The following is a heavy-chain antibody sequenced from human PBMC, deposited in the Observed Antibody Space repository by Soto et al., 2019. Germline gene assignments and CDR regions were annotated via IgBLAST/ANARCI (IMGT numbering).Heavy chain of an antibody. CDR2: ISSSGSDK. CDR3: VRLIGNSWLDF. Sequence: PGGSLRLSCTASGFTFSNYNMNWVRQPPGKGLEWVASISSSGSDKYHADSVKGRFTISRDNARNSLYLQMNSLRAEDTAVYYCVRLIGNSWLDFWGQGTLVTVSS. D-gene: IGHD1-26*01. CDR1: GFTFSNYN. V-gene: IGHV3-21*01. J-gene: IGHJ5*01.